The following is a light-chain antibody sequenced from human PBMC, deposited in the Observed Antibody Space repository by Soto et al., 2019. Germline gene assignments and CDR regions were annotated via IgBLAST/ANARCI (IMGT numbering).Light chain of an antibody. CDR1: SSDVGGYNY. Sequence: QSVLTQPASVSGSPGQSITISCTGTSSDVGGYNYVSWYQQHPGKAPKLMIYEVNNRPSGVSIRFSASKSGNTASLTISGLQAEDEADYYCSSYTSSSTLVFGGGTKLTVL. V-gene: IGLV2-14*01. J-gene: IGLJ2*01. CDR3: SSYTSSSTLV. CDR2: EVN.